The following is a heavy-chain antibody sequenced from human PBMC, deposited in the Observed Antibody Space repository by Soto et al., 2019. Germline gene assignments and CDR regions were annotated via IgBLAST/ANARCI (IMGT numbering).Heavy chain of an antibody. CDR2: TNHSGST. CDR3: AREVTVRRYDFWSGYYVSWFDP. J-gene: IGHJ5*02. CDR1: GGSFSGYY. D-gene: IGHD3-3*01. Sequence: PSETLSLTCAGYGGSFSGYYWSWIRQPPGKGLEWIGETNHSGSTNYNPPLKSRVTISVDTSKNQFSLKLSSVTAADTAVYYCAREVTVRRYDFWSGYYVSWFDPWGQGTLVTVSS. V-gene: IGHV4-34*01.